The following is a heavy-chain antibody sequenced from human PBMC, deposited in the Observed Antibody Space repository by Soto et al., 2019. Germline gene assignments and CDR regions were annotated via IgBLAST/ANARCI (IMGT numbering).Heavy chain of an antibody. V-gene: IGHV3-30-3*01. CDR3: ARGGVSMIVVACLDY. CDR1: GFTFSSYA. Sequence: GGSLRLSCAASGFTFSSYAMHWVRQAPGKGLEWVAVISYDGSNKYYADSVKGRFTISRDNSKNTLYLQMNSLRAEDTAVYYCARGGVSMIVVACLDYWGQGTLVTVSS. J-gene: IGHJ4*02. D-gene: IGHD3-22*01. CDR2: ISYDGSNK.